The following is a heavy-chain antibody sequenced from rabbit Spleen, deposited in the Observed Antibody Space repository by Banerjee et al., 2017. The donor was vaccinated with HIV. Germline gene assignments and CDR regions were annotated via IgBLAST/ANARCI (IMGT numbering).Heavy chain of an antibody. V-gene: IGHV1S47*01. D-gene: IGHD4-1*01. CDR3: AREGGIVVAGYVYAMDYFNL. CDR2: INTATGKG. J-gene: IGHJ4*01. Sequence: QEQLVESGGGLVKPEGSLTLTCKASGFSFSDRDVMCWVRQAPGKGLEWIGCINTATGKGVYASWAKGRFTISRSTSLATVTLQVTSLTVADTATYFCAREGGIVVAGYVYAMDYFNLWGPGTLVTVS. CDR1: GFSFSDRDV.